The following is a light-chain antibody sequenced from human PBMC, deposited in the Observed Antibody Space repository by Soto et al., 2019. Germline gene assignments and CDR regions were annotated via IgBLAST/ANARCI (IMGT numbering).Light chain of an antibody. J-gene: IGLJ2*01. Sequence: QSALTQPASVSGSPGQSITISCTGTGSDVGSVSWYQQHPGKAPKLMIYEVSNRPSGVSNRFSGSKSGNTASLTISGLQAEDEADYYCSSYTSSSTLVVFGGGTKVTVL. CDR1: GSDVGS. CDR3: SSYTSSSTLVV. CDR2: EVS. V-gene: IGLV2-14*02.